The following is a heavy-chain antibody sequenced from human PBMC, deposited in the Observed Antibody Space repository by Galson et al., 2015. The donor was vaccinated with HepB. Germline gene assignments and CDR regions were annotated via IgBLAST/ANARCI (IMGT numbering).Heavy chain of an antibody. CDR2: IKPDGNER. J-gene: IGHJ4*02. V-gene: IGHV3-7*03. CDR1: GFTFNTYW. Sequence: SLRLSCAASGFTFNTYWMSWVRQAPGKGLEWLANIKPDGNERNYVDSVRGRFTISRDNAENSVFLQMNSLRAEDTAVYYCARGGLQRLLFWGQGTLVTVSS. CDR3: ARGGLQRLLF. D-gene: IGHD2-2*01.